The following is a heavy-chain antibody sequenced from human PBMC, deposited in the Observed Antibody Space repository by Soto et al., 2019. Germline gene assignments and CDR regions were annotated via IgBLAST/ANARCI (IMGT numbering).Heavy chain of an antibody. CDR3: AREAGPGYDILTATGFDY. J-gene: IGHJ4*02. CDR1: GGSISSYY. D-gene: IGHD3-9*01. CDR2: IYYSGST. Sequence: SETLSLTCTVSGGSISSYYWSWIRQPPGKGLEWIGYIYYSGSTYYNPSLKSRVTISVDTSKNQFSLKPSSVTAADTAVYYCAREAGPGYDILTATGFDYWGQGTLVTVSS. V-gene: IGHV4-59*12.